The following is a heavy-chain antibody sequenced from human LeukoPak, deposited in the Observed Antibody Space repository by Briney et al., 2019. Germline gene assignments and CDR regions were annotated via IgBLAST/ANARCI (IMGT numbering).Heavy chain of an antibody. CDR3: AKDRYSSSSGAGFDY. Sequence: GGSLRLSCAASGFTFDDYAMHWVRQAPGKGLEWVSGISWNSGSIGYADSVKGRFTISRDNAKNSLYLQMNSPRAEDMALYYCAKDRYSSSSGAGFDYWGQGTLVTVSS. J-gene: IGHJ4*02. CDR2: ISWNSGSI. CDR1: GFTFDDYA. V-gene: IGHV3-9*03. D-gene: IGHD6-6*01.